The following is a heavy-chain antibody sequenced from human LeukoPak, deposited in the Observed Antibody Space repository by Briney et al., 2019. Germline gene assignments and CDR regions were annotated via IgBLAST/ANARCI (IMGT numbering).Heavy chain of an antibody. CDR3: ARGRYYDSGGYPYYYYMDV. Sequence: ASVKVSCKASGYIFISYGLSWVRQAPGQGLEWMGWISTYNGNTNYAQKPQGRVTMTTDTSTSTAYMELRSLRSEDTAVYYCARGRYYDSGGYPYYYYMDVWGKGTTVTVSS. CDR1: GYIFISYG. V-gene: IGHV1-18*01. J-gene: IGHJ6*03. D-gene: IGHD3-22*01. CDR2: ISTYNGNT.